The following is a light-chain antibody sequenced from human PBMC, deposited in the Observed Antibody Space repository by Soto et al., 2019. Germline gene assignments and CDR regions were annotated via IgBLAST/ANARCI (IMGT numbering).Light chain of an antibody. J-gene: IGKJ2*01. CDR3: QQYDDSPPTYT. CDR1: QSVSSSY. CDR2: GAS. V-gene: IGKV3-20*01. Sequence: EIVLTQSPGTLSLSPGERATLSCRASQSVSSSYLAWYQQKPGQAPRLLVYGASARATGIPDRFSGSGSGTESTLTISRLEPEDFAVSYCQQYDDSPPTYTFGQGTKVDIK.